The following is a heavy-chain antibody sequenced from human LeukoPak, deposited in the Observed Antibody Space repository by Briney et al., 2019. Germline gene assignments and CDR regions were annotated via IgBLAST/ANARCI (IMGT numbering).Heavy chain of an antibody. Sequence: PGGSLRLSCAASGFTFDDYAMHWVRQAPGKGLEWVSGISWNSGSIGYADSVKGRFTISRDNAKNSLYLQMNSLRAEDTALYYCAKDIVDSYGPHDAFDIWGQGTMVTVSS. V-gene: IGHV3-9*01. CDR1: GFTFDDYA. CDR3: AKDIVDSYGPHDAFDI. J-gene: IGHJ3*02. CDR2: ISWNSGSI. D-gene: IGHD5-18*01.